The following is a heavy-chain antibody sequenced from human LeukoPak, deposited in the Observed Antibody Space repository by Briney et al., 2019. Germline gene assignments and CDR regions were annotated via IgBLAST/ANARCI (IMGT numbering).Heavy chain of an antibody. CDR3: AREGPGGAFDI. D-gene: IGHD3-10*01. CDR1: GGIFSSYA. Sequence: ASVKVSCKASGGIFSSYAISWVRQAPGQGLEWMGGIIPIFGTANYAQKFQGRVTITADESTSTAYMELSSLRSEDTAVYYCAREGPGGAFDIWGQGTMVTVSS. V-gene: IGHV1-69*13. J-gene: IGHJ3*02. CDR2: IIPIFGTA.